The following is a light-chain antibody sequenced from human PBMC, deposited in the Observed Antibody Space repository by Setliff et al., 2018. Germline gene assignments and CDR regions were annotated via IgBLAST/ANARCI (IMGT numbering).Light chain of an antibody. CDR2: DVT. CDR3: SSYTNSNTYV. CDR1: SRDVGSYDF. Sequence: QSVLAQPASVSGSPGQSITISYIGSSRDVGSYDFVSWYQQHPGKAPKLIIYDVTGRPSGVSDRFSGSKSGNTASLTISGLQAEDEADYYCSSYTNSNTYVFGTGTKVTVL. V-gene: IGLV2-14*03. J-gene: IGLJ1*01.